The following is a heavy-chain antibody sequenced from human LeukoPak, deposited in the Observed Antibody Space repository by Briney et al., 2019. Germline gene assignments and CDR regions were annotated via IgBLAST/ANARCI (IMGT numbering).Heavy chain of an antibody. V-gene: IGHV4-34*01. J-gene: IGHJ6*02. Sequence: SETLSLTCAVCGGSFSGYYWSWIRQPPGKGLEWIGEINHSGSTNYNPSLKSRVTISVDTSKNQFSLKLSSVTAANTAVYYCARGRLDFWSGYYHYGMDVWGQGTTVTVSS. CDR2: INHSGST. CDR1: GGSFSGYY. D-gene: IGHD3-3*01. CDR3: ARGRLDFWSGYYHYGMDV.